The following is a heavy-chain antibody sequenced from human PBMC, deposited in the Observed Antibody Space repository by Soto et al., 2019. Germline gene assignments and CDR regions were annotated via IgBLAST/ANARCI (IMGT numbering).Heavy chain of an antibody. V-gene: IGHV3-21*01. D-gene: IGHD3-16*01. J-gene: IGHJ5*02. Sequence: KAGGSLRLSCAASGFIFSSHTMNWVRQAPGKGLEWVSSISSSSASIYYADSVKGRFTISRDNAKNSLFLQMNSLRADDTAVYYCAGGGSLYPWGQGTLVTVSS. CDR2: ISSSSASI. CDR3: AGGGSLYP. CDR1: GFIFSSHT.